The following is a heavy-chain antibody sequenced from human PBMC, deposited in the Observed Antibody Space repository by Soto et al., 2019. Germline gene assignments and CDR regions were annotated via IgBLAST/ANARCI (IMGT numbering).Heavy chain of an antibody. D-gene: IGHD2-15*01. CDR3: AKSSSYCSGGSCYSLDHWFDP. J-gene: IGHJ5*02. CDR2: INPNSGGT. V-gene: IGHV1-2*04. Sequence: ASVKVSCKASGYTFTGYYMHWVRQAPGQGLEWMGWINPNSGGTNYAQKFQGWVTMTRDTSISTAYMELSRLRSDDTAVYYCAKSSSYCSGGSCYSLDHWFDPWGQGTLVTVSS. CDR1: GYTFTGYY.